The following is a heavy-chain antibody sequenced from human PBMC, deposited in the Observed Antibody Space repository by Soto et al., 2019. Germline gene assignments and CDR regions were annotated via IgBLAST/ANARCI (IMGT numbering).Heavy chain of an antibody. CDR2: SSNSGTYT. D-gene: IGHD3-10*02. CDR1: GFTFSDYY. CDR3: ARSGDNYNVLDY. V-gene: IGHV3-11*06. Sequence: QVQLVESGGGLGKPGGSLRLSCVASGFTFSDYYMSWVRQAPGKGLEWLSYSSNSGTYTKYAGSVKGRFSISRDNAKNSLYLQINSLRGEDTAIYYCARSGDNYNVLDYWGQGTPVTVSS. J-gene: IGHJ4*02.